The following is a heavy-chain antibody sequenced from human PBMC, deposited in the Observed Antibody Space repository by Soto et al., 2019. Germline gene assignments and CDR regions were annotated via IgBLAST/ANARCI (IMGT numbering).Heavy chain of an antibody. J-gene: IGHJ3*02. Sequence: GESLKISCKTSGYSFISYWVAWVRQKPGKGLEWMGTFYPGDSTSTYSPSFQGQVTISVDKSISTAYLHLSSLKASDTAMYYCARIIGYCRNNDCSWTFDIWGQGTTVTISS. CDR3: ARIIGYCRNNDCSWTFDI. CDR2: FYPGDSTS. D-gene: IGHD2-2*03. V-gene: IGHV5-51*01. CDR1: GYSFISYW.